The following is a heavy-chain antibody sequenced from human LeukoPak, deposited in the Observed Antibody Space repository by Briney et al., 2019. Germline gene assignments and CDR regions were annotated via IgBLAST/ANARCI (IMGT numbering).Heavy chain of an antibody. D-gene: IGHD5-18*01. Sequence: GASVKVSCKASGYTFTGYYMHWVRQAPGQGLEWMGGINPNSGGTNYAQKFQGRVTMTRDTSISTAYMELSRLRSDDTAVYYCARDSDLGGYSYGYGDDAFDIWGQGTMVTVSS. CDR2: INPNSGGT. V-gene: IGHV1-2*02. J-gene: IGHJ3*02. CDR1: GYTFTGYY. CDR3: ARDSDLGGYSYGYGDDAFDI.